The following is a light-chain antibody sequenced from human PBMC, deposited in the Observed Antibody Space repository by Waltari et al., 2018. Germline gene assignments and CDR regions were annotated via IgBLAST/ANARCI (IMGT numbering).Light chain of an antibody. CDR1: SLRTSY. J-gene: IGLJ3*02. CDR2: GKE. Sequence: SSELTQGPAVSVALGQTVKIQCQGDSLRTSYASWYQLKPGQAPVLVLFGKEKRPSGIPDRFSGYSSGTTSSLTITGAQAEDEADYYCHPRNGRNNEVVFGGGTKLTVL. V-gene: IGLV3-19*01. CDR3: HPRNGRNNEVV.